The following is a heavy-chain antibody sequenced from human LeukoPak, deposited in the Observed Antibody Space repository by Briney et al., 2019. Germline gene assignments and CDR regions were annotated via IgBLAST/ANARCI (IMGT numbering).Heavy chain of an antibody. Sequence: GGSLRLSCAASGFTFSSYSMNWVRQAPGKGLEWVSSISSSSSYIYYADSVKGRFTISRDNSKNTLYLQMNRLRAEDTAVYYCARVSGWFAFDYWGQGTLVTVSS. D-gene: IGHD6-19*01. J-gene: IGHJ4*02. V-gene: IGHV3-21*01. CDR2: ISSSSSYI. CDR3: ARVSGWFAFDY. CDR1: GFTFSSYS.